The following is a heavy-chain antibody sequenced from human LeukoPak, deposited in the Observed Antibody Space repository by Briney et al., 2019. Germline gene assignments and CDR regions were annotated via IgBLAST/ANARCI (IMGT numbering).Heavy chain of an antibody. D-gene: IGHD2-8*01. Sequence: SETLSLTCAVYGGSFSGYYWSWIRQPPGKGLERIGEINHSGSTNYNPSLKSRVTISVDTSKNQFSLKLSSVTAADTAVYYCARTTAVDIVLMVDAPYYYYMDVWGKGNTVTVSS. CDR1: GGSFSGYY. CDR2: INHSGST. V-gene: IGHV4-34*01. J-gene: IGHJ6*03. CDR3: ARTTAVDIVLMVDAPYYYYMDV.